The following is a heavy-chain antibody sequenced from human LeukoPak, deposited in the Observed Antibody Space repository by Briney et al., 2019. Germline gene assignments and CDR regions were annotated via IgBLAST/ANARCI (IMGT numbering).Heavy chain of an antibody. CDR2: ISGSGGST. CDR1: GFTFSSYA. Sequence: GGSLRLSCAASGFTFSSYAMSWVRQAPGKGLEWVSAISGSGGSTYYADSVKGRFTISRDNSKNTLYLQMNSLRAEDTAGYYCAKVEQRFPYFDYWGQGTLVTVSS. V-gene: IGHV3-23*01. D-gene: IGHD1/OR15-1a*01. J-gene: IGHJ4*02. CDR3: AKVEQRFPYFDY.